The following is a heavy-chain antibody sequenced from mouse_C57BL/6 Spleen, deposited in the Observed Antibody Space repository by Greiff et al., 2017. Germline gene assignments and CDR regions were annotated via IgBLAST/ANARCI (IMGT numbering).Heavy chain of an antibody. CDR1: GYTFTDYY. CDR2: LNPNNGGT. Sequence: EVQLQQSGPELVKPGASVKISCKASGYTFTDYYLNWVKQSHGKSFEWIGDLNPNNGGTSYNQKFKGKATLTVDKSSSTDYMELRSLTSEDSAVYYCARLGPLVYFDYWGQGTTLTVSS. D-gene: IGHD4-1*01. J-gene: IGHJ2*01. V-gene: IGHV1-26*01. CDR3: ARLGPLVYFDY.